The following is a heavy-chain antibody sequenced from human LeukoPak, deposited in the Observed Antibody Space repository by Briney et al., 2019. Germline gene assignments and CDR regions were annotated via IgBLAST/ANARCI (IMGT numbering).Heavy chain of an antibody. V-gene: IGHV4-4*07. CDR1: GGSISSYY. CDR3: ARVPQTGWSEGIVGVRPGAFDI. CDR2: IYTSGST. D-gene: IGHD2-15*01. J-gene: IGHJ3*02. Sequence: SETLSLTCTVSGGSISSYYWSWIRQPAGKGLEWIGRIYTSGSTNYNPSLKSRVTISVDTSKNQFSLKLSSVTAADTAVYYCARVPQTGWSEGIVGVRPGAFDIWGQGTMVTVSS.